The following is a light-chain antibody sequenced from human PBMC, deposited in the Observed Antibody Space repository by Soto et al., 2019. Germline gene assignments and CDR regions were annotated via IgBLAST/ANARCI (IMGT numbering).Light chain of an antibody. CDR3: SSYAGSDLYV. CDR2: EVS. CDR1: SSDVGGYKY. Sequence: QSALTQPPSASGSPGQSVTISCTGTSSDVGGYKYVSWYQQHPGKAPKVMIYEVSKRPSGVPDRFSGPKSGNTASLTVSGLQAEDEADYYCSSYAGSDLYVFGSGTKLTVL. J-gene: IGLJ1*01. V-gene: IGLV2-8*01.